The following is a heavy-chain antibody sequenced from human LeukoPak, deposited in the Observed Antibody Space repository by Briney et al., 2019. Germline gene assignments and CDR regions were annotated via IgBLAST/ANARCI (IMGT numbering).Heavy chain of an antibody. V-gene: IGHV3-23*01. D-gene: IGHD3-16*01. CDR2: IRGSGSNT. Sequence: GGSLRLSCAASGFTLSSYGMSWVRQAPGKGLEWVSGIRGSGSNTDYVASVKGRFTISRDNSKNTLYLQMNSLRAEDTAVYYCAKGLRELWGDAFDMWGQGTMVTVSS. J-gene: IGHJ3*02. CDR3: AKGLRELWGDAFDM. CDR1: GFTLSSYG.